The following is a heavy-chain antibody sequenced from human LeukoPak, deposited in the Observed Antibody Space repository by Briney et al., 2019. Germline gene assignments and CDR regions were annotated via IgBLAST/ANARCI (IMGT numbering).Heavy chain of an antibody. Sequence: PGGSLRLSCAASEFTLSSYEMNWVRQAPGKGLEWVSIIRSKPYGATTEYAASVKGRFTISRDDSKSIAYLQMNSLKTEDTAVYYCTRGYDYGDYTGGYFDYWGQGTLVTVSS. CDR2: IRSKPYGATT. CDR3: TRGYDYGDYTGGYFDY. V-gene: IGHV3-49*04. J-gene: IGHJ4*02. D-gene: IGHD4-17*01. CDR1: EFTLSSYE.